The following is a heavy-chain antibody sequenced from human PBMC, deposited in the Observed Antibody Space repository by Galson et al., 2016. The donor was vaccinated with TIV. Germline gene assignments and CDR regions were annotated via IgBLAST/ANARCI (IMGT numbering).Heavy chain of an antibody. D-gene: IGHD7-27*01. CDR3: ARGGNWGRLYFDL. V-gene: IGHV1-18*01. J-gene: IGHJ2*01. Sequence: SVKVSCKASGYTFNRYAITWVRQAPGQGLEWMGTITTYSGNTNYAQKFQGGVTMTTDTATSTVYMELKSLRSDDTAVYYCARGGNWGRLYFDLWGRGTLVTVSS. CDR1: GYTFNRYA. CDR2: ITTYSGNT.